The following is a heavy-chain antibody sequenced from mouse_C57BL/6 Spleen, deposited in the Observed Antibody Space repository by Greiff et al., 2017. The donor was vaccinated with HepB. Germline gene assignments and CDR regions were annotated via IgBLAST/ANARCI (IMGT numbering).Heavy chain of an antibody. V-gene: IGHV1-72*01. Sequence: QVQLQQPGAELVQPGASVKLSCKASGYTFTSYWMHWVKQRPGRGLEWIGRIDPNSGGTKYNEKFKSKATLTVDKPSSSAYMQLRSLTSEDSAVYYCARWDYDGCAYWGQGTLVTVSA. CDR3: ARWDYDGCAY. D-gene: IGHD2-4*01. CDR2: IDPNSGGT. J-gene: IGHJ3*01. CDR1: GYTFTSYW.